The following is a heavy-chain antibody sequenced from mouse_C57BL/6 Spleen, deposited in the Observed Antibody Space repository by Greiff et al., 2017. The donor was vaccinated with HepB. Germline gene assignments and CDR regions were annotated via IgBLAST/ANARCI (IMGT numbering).Heavy chain of an antibody. Sequence: QVQLQQPGAELVMPGASVKLSCKASGYTFTSYWMHWVKQRPGQGLEWIGEIDPSDSYTNYNQKFKGKSTLTVDKSSSTAYMQLSSLTSEDSAVYYCARPLITTVVATGAMDDWGQGTSVTVSS. V-gene: IGHV1-69*01. CDR3: ARPLITTVVATGAMDD. D-gene: IGHD1-1*01. J-gene: IGHJ4*01. CDR1: GYTFTSYW. CDR2: IDPSDSYT.